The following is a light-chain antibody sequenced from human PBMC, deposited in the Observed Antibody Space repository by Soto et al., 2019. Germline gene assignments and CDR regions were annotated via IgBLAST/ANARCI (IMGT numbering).Light chain of an antibody. CDR2: EVS. CDR1: SSDVGGYNY. V-gene: IGLV2-8*01. J-gene: IGLJ2*01. Sequence: QSALTQPPSASGSPGQSVTISCTGTSSDVGGYNYVSWYQQYPGKAPKLMIYEVSKRPSGVPDRFSGSKSGNTASLTVSGLQAEYEADYYCSSYAGSNNLGVFGGGTKLTVL. CDR3: SSYAGSNNLGV.